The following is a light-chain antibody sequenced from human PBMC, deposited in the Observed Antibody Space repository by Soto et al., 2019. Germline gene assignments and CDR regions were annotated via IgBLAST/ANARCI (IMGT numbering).Light chain of an antibody. Sequence: DIQMTQSPSTLSASIGDRITISCRASQNIDTWLAWYQQRPGEAPKLLIYTASNLDNGVPSRFSGSGSGTAFTLTISSLQPEDFATYYCQQHSDPSRSFGQGTQVE. CDR2: TAS. V-gene: IGKV1-5*03. CDR3: QQHSDPSRS. J-gene: IGKJ1*01. CDR1: QNIDTW.